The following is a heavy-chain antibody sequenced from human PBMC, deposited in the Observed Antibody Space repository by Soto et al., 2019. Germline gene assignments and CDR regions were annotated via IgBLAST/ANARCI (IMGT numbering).Heavy chain of an antibody. J-gene: IGHJ6*02. CDR3: AKDSRVHIVVVTANPYGMDV. V-gene: IGHV1-2*04. D-gene: IGHD2-21*02. CDR1: GYTFTGYY. CDR2: INPNSGGT. Sequence: GASVKVSCKASGYTFTGYYMHWVRQAPGQGLEWMGWINPNSGGTNYAQKFQGWVTMTRDTSISTAYMELSRLRSDDTAVYYCAKDSRVHIVVVTANPYGMDVWGQGTTVTVSS.